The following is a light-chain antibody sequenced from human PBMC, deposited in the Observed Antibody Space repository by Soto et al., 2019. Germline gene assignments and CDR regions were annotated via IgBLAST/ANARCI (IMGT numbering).Light chain of an antibody. V-gene: IGKV4-1*01. CDR3: QQCYSTPYT. J-gene: IGKJ2*01. CDR1: QSVLSTSNNKNY. CDR2: WAS. Sequence: DIVMTQSPDSLAVSLGERATINCKSSQSVLSTSNNKNYLAWYQQKPGQPPRLLIYWASTRESGVPDRFSGSGSVTDFTLTISNLQAEDVAVYYCQQCYSTPYTFGQGTKLEI.